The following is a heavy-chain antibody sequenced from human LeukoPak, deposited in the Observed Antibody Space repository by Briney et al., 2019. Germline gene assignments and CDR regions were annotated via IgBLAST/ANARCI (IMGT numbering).Heavy chain of an antibody. D-gene: IGHD4-17*01. V-gene: IGHV3-21*01. CDR1: GFTFSSYS. CDR3: ARGGDYGDYGT. Sequence: PGGSLRLSCAASGFTFSSYSMNWVRQAPGMGLKWVSSISSSSSYIYYADSVKGRFTISRDNAKNSLYLQMNSLRAEDTAVYYCARGGDYGDYGTWGQGTLVTVSS. J-gene: IGHJ4*02. CDR2: ISSSSSYI.